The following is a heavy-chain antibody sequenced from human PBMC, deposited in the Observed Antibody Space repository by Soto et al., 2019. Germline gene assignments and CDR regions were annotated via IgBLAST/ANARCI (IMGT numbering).Heavy chain of an antibody. D-gene: IGHD3-22*01. CDR1: GGTFSSYA. Sequence: QVQLVQSGAEVKKPGSSVKVSCKASGGTFSSYAISWVRQAPGQGLEWMGGIIPIVGTSDYAQKFQGRVTITADESTNTGNMELSRLRSEATAVYYCVIHYDSSGYYYRGLDYWGQGTLVTVSS. J-gene: IGHJ4*02. CDR3: VIHYDSSGYYYRGLDY. CDR2: IIPIVGTS. V-gene: IGHV1-69*12.